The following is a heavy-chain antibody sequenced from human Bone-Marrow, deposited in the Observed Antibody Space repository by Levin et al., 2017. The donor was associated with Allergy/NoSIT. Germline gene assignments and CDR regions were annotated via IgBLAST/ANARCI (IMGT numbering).Heavy chain of an antibody. Sequence: GASVKVSCAATSTAFTFSSYAMTWVRQAPGKGLEWVASLSASGGTTHYADSVKGRFTITRDNSQNTVLLQMSSRRGEDTAVYCCAKDPAYCGGDCHYSYFGFDVWGQGTTVTVSS. CDR3: AKDPAYCGGDCHYSYFGFDV. D-gene: IGHD2-21*02. CDR1: AFTFSSYA. J-gene: IGHJ6*02. CDR2: LSASGGTT. V-gene: IGHV3-23*01.